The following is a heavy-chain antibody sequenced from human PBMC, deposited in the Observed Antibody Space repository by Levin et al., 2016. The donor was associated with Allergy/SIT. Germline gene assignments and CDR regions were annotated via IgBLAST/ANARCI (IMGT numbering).Heavy chain of an antibody. Sequence: WIRQPPGKGLEWIGEINHSGSTNYNPSLKSRVTISVDTSKNQFSLKLSSVTAADTAVYYCARGKVGTIDYWGQGTLVTVSS. D-gene: IGHD2-21*02. CDR2: INHSGST. J-gene: IGHJ4*02. CDR3: ARGKVGTIDY. V-gene: IGHV4-34*01.